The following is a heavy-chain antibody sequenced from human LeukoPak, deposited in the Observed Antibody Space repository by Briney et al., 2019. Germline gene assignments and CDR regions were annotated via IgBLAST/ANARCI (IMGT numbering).Heavy chain of an antibody. J-gene: IGHJ3*02. CDR2: ISVGDSDT. CDR3: ARRKGPGAFDI. CDR1: GYTFSNYW. V-gene: IGHV5-51*01. Sequence: GESLKISCRGSGYTFSNYWIGWVRQMPGKGLEWMGIISVGDSDTRYSPSFQGQVTISDDKSISTAYLQWSSLKASDTAMYYCARRKGPGAFDIWGQGTMVTVSS.